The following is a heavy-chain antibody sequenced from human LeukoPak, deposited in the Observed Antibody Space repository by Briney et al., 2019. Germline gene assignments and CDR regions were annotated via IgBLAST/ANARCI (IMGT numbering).Heavy chain of an antibody. CDR2: IIPIFGTA. J-gene: IGHJ3*02. Sequence: SVKVSFKASGGTFSSYAISWVRQAPGQGLEWMGGIIPIFGTANYAQKFQGRVTITTDESTSTAYMELRSLRSDDTAVYYCARFDGSSGPSAFDIWGQGTMVTVSS. V-gene: IGHV1-69*05. CDR3: ARFDGSSGPSAFDI. CDR1: GGTFSSYA. D-gene: IGHD3-22*01.